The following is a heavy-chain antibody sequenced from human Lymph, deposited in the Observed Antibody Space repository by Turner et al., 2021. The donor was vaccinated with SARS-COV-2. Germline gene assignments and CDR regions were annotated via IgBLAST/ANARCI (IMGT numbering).Heavy chain of an antibody. D-gene: IGHD2-15*01. CDR3: ATVLCTGSSCYYYGMDV. J-gene: IGHJ6*02. CDR1: GSTLTELS. CDR2: FDPEDCEI. V-gene: IGHV1-24*01. Sequence: QVQLVQSGAEVKKPGASVKVSCKVSGSTLTELSMHWVRQAPGKGLEWMGGFDPEDCEIIYAQKFQGRVTMTEDTSTDTAYMELSSLRSEDTAVYYCATVLCTGSSCYYYGMDVWGQGTTVTVSS.